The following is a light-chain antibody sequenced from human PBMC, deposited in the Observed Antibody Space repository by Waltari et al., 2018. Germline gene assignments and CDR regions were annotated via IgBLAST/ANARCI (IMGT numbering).Light chain of an antibody. CDR2: VAS. V-gene: IGKV1-9*01. Sequence: DIQLTQSPSFLSASVGDRVTITCRASQGIASSLAWYQQKPGKAPKLLIFVASILQSGVPSRFIGSGSGTEFTLTVSSLQPEDFATYYCQQLKSYPLAFGGGTKVEIK. J-gene: IGKJ4*01. CDR1: QGIASS. CDR3: QQLKSYPLA.